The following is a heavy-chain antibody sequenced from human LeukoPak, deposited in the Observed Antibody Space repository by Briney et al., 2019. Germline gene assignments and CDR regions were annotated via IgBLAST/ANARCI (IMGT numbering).Heavy chain of an antibody. D-gene: IGHD3-22*01. CDR2: IYTSGST. Sequence: SETLSLTCTVSGGSISSYYWSWIRQPAGKGLEWIGRIYTSGSTNYIPSLKSRVTMSVDTSKNQFSLKLSSVTAADTAVYYCARDGRYYYDSSGYYDWFDPWGQGTLVTVSS. CDR3: ARDGRYYYDSSGYYDWFDP. V-gene: IGHV4-4*07. J-gene: IGHJ5*02. CDR1: GGSISSYY.